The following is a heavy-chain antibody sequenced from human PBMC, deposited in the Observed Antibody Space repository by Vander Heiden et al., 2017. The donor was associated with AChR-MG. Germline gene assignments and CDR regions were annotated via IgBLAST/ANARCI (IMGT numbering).Heavy chain of an antibody. J-gene: IGHJ6*02. V-gene: IGHV1-2*02. CDR1: GYTFTGYY. Sequence: VQLVQSGAEVKKPGASVKVSCKASGYTFTGYYMHWVRQAPGQGLEWMGWINPNSGGTNYAQKFQGRVTMTRDTSISTAYMELSRLRSDDTAVYYCASYGDYGYYYYYYGMDVWGQGTTVTVSS. CDR3: ASYGDYGYYYYYYGMDV. CDR2: INPNSGGT. D-gene: IGHD4-17*01.